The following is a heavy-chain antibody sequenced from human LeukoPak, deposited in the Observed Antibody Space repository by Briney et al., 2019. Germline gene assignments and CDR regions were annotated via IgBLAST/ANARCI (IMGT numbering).Heavy chain of an antibody. Sequence: SETLSLTCTVSGGSISSYYWNWIRQPPGKGLEWIGWIYYSGTTNYNPSLKSRVTISVDTSKNQFSLKLSSVTAADTAVYYCARDKPAGGSGSYYQFDYWGQGTLVTVSS. CDR1: GGSISSYY. V-gene: IGHV4-59*01. CDR2: IYYSGTT. D-gene: IGHD3-10*01. J-gene: IGHJ4*02. CDR3: ARDKPAGGSGSYYQFDY.